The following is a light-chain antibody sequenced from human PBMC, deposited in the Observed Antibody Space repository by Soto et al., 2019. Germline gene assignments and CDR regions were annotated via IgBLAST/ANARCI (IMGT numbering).Light chain of an antibody. Sequence: DIVLTQSPGSLSLSPGERATLSCRASQSVSNNYLAWYQQKPGQAPRLLIYGASSRATGIPDRFSGSGSGTDFTLTIGRLEPEDFAVYYCQQYGSSPRAFGQGTRLEIK. V-gene: IGKV3-20*01. J-gene: IGKJ5*01. CDR2: GAS. CDR1: QSVSNNY. CDR3: QQYGSSPRA.